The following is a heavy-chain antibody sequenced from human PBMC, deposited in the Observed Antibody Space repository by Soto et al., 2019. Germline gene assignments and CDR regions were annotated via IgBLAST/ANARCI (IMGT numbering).Heavy chain of an antibody. Sequence: SETLFLTFTVSGGSISSYYWSWIRQPPGKGLEWIGYIYYSGSTNYNPSLKSLFTISVDTSKNQFSLRLSSVTAADTAVYYCARRCYDILTGYHCDAFDIWGQGTMVTVSS. D-gene: IGHD3-9*01. J-gene: IGHJ3*02. CDR3: ARRCYDILTGYHCDAFDI. CDR2: IYYSGST. CDR1: GGSISSYY. V-gene: IGHV4-59*01.